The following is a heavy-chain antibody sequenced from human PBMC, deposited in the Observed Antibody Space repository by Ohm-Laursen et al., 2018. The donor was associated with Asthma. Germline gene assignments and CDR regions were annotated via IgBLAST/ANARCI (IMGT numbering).Heavy chain of an antibody. Sequence: SSVKVSCKASGGTFSNYGVTWVRQAPGQGLEWMGGIIPIFGTANYAQKFQGRVTITADESTSTAYMELSSLRSEDTAVYYCAREPRLANGGVEYFDYWGQGTLVTVSS. CDR2: IIPIFGTA. D-gene: IGHD2-8*02. J-gene: IGHJ4*02. V-gene: IGHV1-69*01. CDR3: AREPRLANGGVEYFDY. CDR1: GGTFSNYG.